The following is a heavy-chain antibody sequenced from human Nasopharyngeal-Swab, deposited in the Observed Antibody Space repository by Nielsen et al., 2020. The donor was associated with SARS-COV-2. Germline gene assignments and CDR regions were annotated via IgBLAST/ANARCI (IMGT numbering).Heavy chain of an antibody. CDR3: ARERTDYDFWSDSYNYYGLDV. D-gene: IGHD3-3*01. CDR1: GYTFTGYY. Sequence: ASVKVSCKASGYTFTGYYMHWVRQAPGQGLEWMGIINPSGGSTIYAQKFQGRVTMTRDTSTSTAYMELRSLRSDDTAVYYCARERTDYDFWSDSYNYYGLDVWGQGATVTVSS. V-gene: IGHV1-46*01. J-gene: IGHJ6*02. CDR2: INPSGGST.